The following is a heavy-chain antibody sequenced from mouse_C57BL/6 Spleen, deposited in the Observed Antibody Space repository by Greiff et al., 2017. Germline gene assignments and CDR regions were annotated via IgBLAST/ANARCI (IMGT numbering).Heavy chain of an antibody. J-gene: IGHJ4*01. CDR1: GYTFTDYE. CDR3: TRRYGSSPYYAMDY. V-gene: IGHV1-15*01. CDR2: IDPETGGT. D-gene: IGHD1-1*01. Sequence: QVQLQQSGAELVRPGASVTLSCKASGYTFTDYEMHWVKQTPVHGLEWIGAIDPETGGTAYNQKFKGKAILTADKSSSTAYMELRSLTSEDSAVYYCTRRYGSSPYYAMDYWGQGTSVTVSS.